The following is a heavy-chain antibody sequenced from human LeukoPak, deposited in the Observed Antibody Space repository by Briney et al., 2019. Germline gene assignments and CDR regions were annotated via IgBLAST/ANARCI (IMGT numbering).Heavy chain of an antibody. Sequence: ASVKVSCKASGYTFTSYGITWVRQAPGQGLEWMGWISAYNAYTYYAQKLQGRVTMTTDTSTSTAYMELRSLRSDDTAVYYCARGGFLEWLYYYMDVWGKGTTVTVSS. V-gene: IGHV1-18*01. CDR2: ISAYNAYT. CDR1: GYTFTSYG. CDR3: ARGGFLEWLYYYMDV. J-gene: IGHJ6*03. D-gene: IGHD3-3*01.